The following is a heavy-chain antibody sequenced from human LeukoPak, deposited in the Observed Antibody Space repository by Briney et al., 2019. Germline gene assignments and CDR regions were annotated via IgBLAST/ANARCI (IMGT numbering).Heavy chain of an antibody. CDR2: IYSSGSA. Sequence: SETLSLTCTVSGGSISGYYWSWIRQPPGKGLEWIGYIYSSGSANYNPSLKSRVTISVDTSKNQFSLKLSSVTAADTAVYYCARWPDYWGQGTLVTVSS. V-gene: IGHV4-59*08. CDR3: ARWPDY. J-gene: IGHJ4*02. CDR1: GGSISGYY.